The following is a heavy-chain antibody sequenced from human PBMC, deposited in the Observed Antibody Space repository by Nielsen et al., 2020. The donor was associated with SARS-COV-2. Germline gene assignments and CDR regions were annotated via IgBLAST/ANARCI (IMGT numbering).Heavy chain of an antibody. D-gene: IGHD1-1*01. J-gene: IGHJ6*02. CDR1: GFTFSTYT. Sequence: GESLKISCAASGFTFSTYTMNWLRQAPGKGLEWVSAITSGYPYIYYADSVKGRFIISRDNAESTLYLQMNSLRPDDTAVYYCARDWTERKTATGSLKGSYYGFDIWGQGTTVTVSS. CDR2: ITSGYPYI. V-gene: IGHV3-21*01. CDR3: ARDWTERKTATGSLKGSYYGFDI.